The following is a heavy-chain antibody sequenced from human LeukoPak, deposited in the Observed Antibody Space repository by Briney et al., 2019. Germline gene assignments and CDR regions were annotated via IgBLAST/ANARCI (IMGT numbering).Heavy chain of an antibody. CDR2: ISAYNGNT. V-gene: IGHV1-18*01. Sequence: SVKVSCKASGYTFTSYGISWVRQAPGQGLEWMGWISAYNGNTNYAQKLQGRVTMTTDTSTSTAYMELRSLRSDDTAVYYCARENTYYVWGSYPGPIDYWGQGTLVTVSS. CDR1: GYTFTSYG. D-gene: IGHD3-16*02. J-gene: IGHJ4*02. CDR3: ARENTYYVWGSYPGPIDY.